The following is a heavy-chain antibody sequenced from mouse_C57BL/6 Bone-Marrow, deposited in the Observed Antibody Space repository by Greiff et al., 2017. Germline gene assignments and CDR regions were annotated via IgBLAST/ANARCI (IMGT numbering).Heavy chain of an antibody. J-gene: IGHJ4*01. D-gene: IGHD2-3*01. CDR2: INPNNGGT. CDR3: ARSGFSYDGYLYYAMDY. V-gene: IGHV1-18*01. CDR1: GYTFTDYN. Sequence: EVQLQQSGPELVKPGASVKIPCKASGYTFTDYNMDWVKQSHGKSLEWIGDINPNNGGTIYNQKFKGKATLTVDKSSSTAYMELRSLTSEDTAVYYCARSGFSYDGYLYYAMDYWGQGTSVTVSS.